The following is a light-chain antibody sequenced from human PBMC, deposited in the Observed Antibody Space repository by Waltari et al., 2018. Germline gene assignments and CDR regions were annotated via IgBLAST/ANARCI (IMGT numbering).Light chain of an antibody. V-gene: IGLV1-40*01. Sequence: QSVLTQPPSVSGAPGQRVTTSFTGTSPGTGSGYAVPWYQQLLGPAPTLPIYGNNNRPSGVPDLFSGSKSGTSASLAITGLQSEDEADYYCQSYDSSVSRYVIGTGTRVTVL. CDR2: GNN. CDR1: SPGTGSGYA. J-gene: IGLJ1*01. CDR3: QSYDSSVSRYV.